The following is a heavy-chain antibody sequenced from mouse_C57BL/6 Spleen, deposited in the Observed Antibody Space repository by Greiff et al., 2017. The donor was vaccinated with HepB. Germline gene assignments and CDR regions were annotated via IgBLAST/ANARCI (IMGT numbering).Heavy chain of an antibody. D-gene: IGHD2-5*01. CDR1: GYTFTDYN. Sequence: EVQLQQSGPELVKPGASVKIPCKASGYTFTDYNMDWVKQSHGKSLEWIGDINPNNGGTIYNQKFKGKATLTVDKSSSTAYMELRSLTSEDTAVYYCARSGSNYVLAWFAYWGQGTLVTVSA. CDR3: ARSGSNYVLAWFAY. J-gene: IGHJ3*01. V-gene: IGHV1-18*01. CDR2: INPNNGGT.